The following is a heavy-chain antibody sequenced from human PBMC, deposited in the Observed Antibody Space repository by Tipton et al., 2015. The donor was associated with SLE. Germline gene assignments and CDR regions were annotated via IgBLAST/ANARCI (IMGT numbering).Heavy chain of an antibody. J-gene: IGHJ4*02. CDR3: ARFYRGGWYYFDY. CDR1: GGSFSGYY. Sequence: LRLSCAVYGGSFSGYYWSWIRQPPGKGLEWIGEINHSGSTNYNPSLKSRVTISVDTSKNQFSLKLSSVTAADTAVYYCARFYRGGWYYFDYWGQGTLVTVSS. V-gene: IGHV4-34*01. D-gene: IGHD6-19*01. CDR2: INHSGST.